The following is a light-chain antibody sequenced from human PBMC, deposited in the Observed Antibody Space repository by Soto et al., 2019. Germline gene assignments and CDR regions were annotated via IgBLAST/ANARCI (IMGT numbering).Light chain of an antibody. V-gene: IGKV3-11*01. CDR3: QQRSNWPRT. CDR2: DAS. CDR1: QSVTSSY. Sequence: EIVLTQSPATLSLSPGERATLSCRASQSVTSSYLAWYQQKPGQAPRLLIYDASTRATGIPARFSGSGSGTDFTLTISSLEPEDFAVYYCQQRSNWPRTFGGGTKVEIK. J-gene: IGKJ4*01.